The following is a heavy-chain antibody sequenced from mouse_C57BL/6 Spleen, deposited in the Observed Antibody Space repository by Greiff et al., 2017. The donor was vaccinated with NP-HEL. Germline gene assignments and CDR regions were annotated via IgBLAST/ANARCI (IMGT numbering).Heavy chain of an antibody. D-gene: IGHD2-4*01. CDR1: GFTFSSYA. CDR2: ISDGGSYT. V-gene: IGHV5-4*01. J-gene: IGHJ2*01. CDR3: ARDRGDYDHYFDY. Sequence: EVKLVESGGGLVKHGGSLKLSCAASGFTFSSYAMSWVRQTPEKRLEWVATISDGGSYTYYPDNVKGRFTISRDNAKNNLYLQMSHLKSEDTAMYYCARDRGDYDHYFDYWGQGTTLTVSS.